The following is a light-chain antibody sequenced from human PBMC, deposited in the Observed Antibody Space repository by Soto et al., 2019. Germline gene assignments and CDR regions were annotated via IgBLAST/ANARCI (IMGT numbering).Light chain of an antibody. CDR2: GNS. CDR3: QSYDSGLSGVV. CDR1: SSNIGAGYD. Sequence: QSVLTQPPSVSGSPGQTVTISCTGSSSNIGAGYDVHWYQQLPGTAPKLLISGNSNRPSGVPDRFSGSKSGTSASLAITGLQAEDEADYYCQSYDSGLSGVVFGGGTKLTVL. V-gene: IGLV1-40*01. J-gene: IGLJ2*01.